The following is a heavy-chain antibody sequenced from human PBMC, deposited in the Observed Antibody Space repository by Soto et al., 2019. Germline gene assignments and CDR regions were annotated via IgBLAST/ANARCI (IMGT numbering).Heavy chain of an antibody. CDR3: AAGALTACFQFDY. J-gene: IGHJ4*01. D-gene: IGHD2-21*02. CDR1: GYTFTNYG. CDR2: INANNGKT. Sequence: QVQVVQSGAEVKKPGASVKVSCRTSGYTFTNYGISWVPQAPGQGLEWMGWINANNGKTNYIQTLQGRVTMTSVTSTSTAYVELRGLRSAGAAVCCCAAGALTACFQFDYWGHGTLVPVSS. V-gene: IGHV1-18*01.